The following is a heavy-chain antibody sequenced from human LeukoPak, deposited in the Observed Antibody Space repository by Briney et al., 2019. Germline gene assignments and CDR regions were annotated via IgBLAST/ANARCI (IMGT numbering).Heavy chain of an antibody. V-gene: IGHV1-69*01. CDR2: IIPIFGTA. Sequence: SVKVSCKASGGTFSSYAISWVRQAPGQGLEWMGGIIPIFGTANYAQKFQGRVTITADESTSTAYMELSSLGSEDTAVYYCARVPYYDSSGYPYYFDYWGQGTLVTVSS. J-gene: IGHJ4*02. CDR3: ARVPYYDSSGYPYYFDY. D-gene: IGHD3-22*01. CDR1: GGTFSSYA.